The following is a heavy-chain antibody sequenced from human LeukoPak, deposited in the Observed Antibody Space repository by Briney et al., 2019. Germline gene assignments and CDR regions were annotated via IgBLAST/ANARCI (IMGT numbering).Heavy chain of an antibody. J-gene: IGHJ5*02. D-gene: IGHD3-3*01. Sequence: GESLKISCKGSGYSFTSYWIGWVRQMPGKGLEWMGIIYPGDSDTRYSPSFQGQVTISADKSISTAYLQWSSLKDSDTAMYYCASVTSITIFGVVSSWFDPWGQGTLVTVSS. CDR3: ASVTSITIFGVVSSWFDP. V-gene: IGHV5-51*01. CDR2: IYPGDSDT. CDR1: GYSFTSYW.